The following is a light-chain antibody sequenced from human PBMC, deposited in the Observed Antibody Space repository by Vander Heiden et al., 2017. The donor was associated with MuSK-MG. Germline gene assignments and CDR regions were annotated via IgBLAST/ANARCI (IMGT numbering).Light chain of an antibody. CDR2: EVS. CDR1: SSDVGGYNY. V-gene: IGLV2-8*01. J-gene: IGLJ2*01. Sequence: QSALSQPPSAPVSPGQSVAISCPGPSSDVGGYNYVSWYQQHPDKAPKLIIYEVSKRPSGVPDRFSGSKSGNTASLTVSGLQAEDEGDYYCSSYAGSNNLVFGGGTKLTVL. CDR3: SSYAGSNNLV.